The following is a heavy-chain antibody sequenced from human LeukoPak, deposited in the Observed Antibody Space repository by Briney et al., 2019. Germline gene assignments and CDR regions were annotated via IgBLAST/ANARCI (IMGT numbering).Heavy chain of an antibody. V-gene: IGHV4-39*01. CDR3: ARHLDGDRYYFYYGMDV. Sequence: SETLSLTCTVSGGSIRTSGYYWGWIRQPPGKGLEWIVTTYHSGSIYYNPSLKSRITISVETSKNQFSLKLSSVTAADTAVYYCARHLDGDRYYFYYGMDVWGQGTTVTVSS. J-gene: IGHJ6*02. CDR2: TYHSGSI. CDR1: GGSIRTSGYY. D-gene: IGHD4-17*01.